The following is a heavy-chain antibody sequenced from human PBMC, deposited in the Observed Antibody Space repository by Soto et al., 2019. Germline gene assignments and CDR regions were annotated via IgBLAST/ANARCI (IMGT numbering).Heavy chain of an antibody. CDR1: GYTFTSYS. CDR2: INAGNGNT. CDR3: ARDSGGMDV. Sequence: ASVKVSCKTSGYTFTSYSLHWVRQAPGQRLEWMGWINAGNGNTKYSQKFQGRVIITRDTSASTAYMELRSLRSEDTAVYYCARDSGGMDVWGQGTTVTVSS. V-gene: IGHV1-3*01. J-gene: IGHJ6*02.